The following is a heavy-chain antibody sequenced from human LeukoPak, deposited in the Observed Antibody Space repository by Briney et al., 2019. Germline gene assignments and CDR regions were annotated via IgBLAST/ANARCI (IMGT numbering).Heavy chain of an antibody. V-gene: IGHV1-2*02. J-gene: IGHJ4*02. D-gene: IGHD3-22*01. CDR2: INPNSGGT. CDR1: GYTFTGYY. Sequence: GASVKVSCKASGYTFTGYYMHWVRQAPGQGLERMGWINPNSGGTNYAQKFQGRVTMTRDTSISTAYMELGRLRSDDTAVYYCAREGYYDSSGYYYDYWGQGTLVTVSS. CDR3: AREGYYDSSGYYYDY.